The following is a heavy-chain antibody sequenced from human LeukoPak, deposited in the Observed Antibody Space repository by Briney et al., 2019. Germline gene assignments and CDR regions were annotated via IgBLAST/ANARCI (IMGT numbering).Heavy chain of an antibody. V-gene: IGHV3-21*01. D-gene: IGHD3-3*01. CDR1: GLSFSSYN. CDR3: AREALGFDF. Sequence: GGSLRLSCAASGLSFSSYNMNWVRQAPGKGLEWVSSFTSNSGYIYYADSVKGRFTISRDNAKNSLYLEMNSLRDDDTGVYYCAREALGFDFWGQGTLVTVSS. J-gene: IGHJ4*02. CDR2: FTSNSGYI.